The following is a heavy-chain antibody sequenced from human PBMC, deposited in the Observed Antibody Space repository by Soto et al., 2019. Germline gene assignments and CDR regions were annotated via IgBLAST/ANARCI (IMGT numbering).Heavy chain of an antibody. V-gene: IGHV3-53*02. Sequence: EVQLVETGGGLIQPGGSLRLSCAASGFTVSSNYMSWVRQAPGRGLEWVSTIFSGGTTHYADSVKGRFTISRDSSKNTLYIQMNSLRAEDTAIYYCARETVPPSYDYYDCWGQGTLVTVSS. CDR1: GFTVSSNY. CDR3: ARETVPPSYDYYDC. CDR2: IFSGGTT. D-gene: IGHD2-2*01. J-gene: IGHJ4*02.